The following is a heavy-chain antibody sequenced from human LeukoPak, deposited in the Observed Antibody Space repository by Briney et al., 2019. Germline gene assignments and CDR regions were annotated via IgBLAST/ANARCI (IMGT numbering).Heavy chain of an antibody. J-gene: IGHJ4*02. CDR3: AKGYYASGSSLSAFDY. CDR1: GFTVSSNY. CDR2: IYSGGST. V-gene: IGHV3-66*01. Sequence: GGSLRLSCAASGFTVSSNYMSWVRQAPGKGLEWVSVIYSGGSTYYADSVKGRFTISRDNSKNTLYLQMNSLRAEDTAVYYCAKGYYASGSSLSAFDYWGRGTLVTVSS. D-gene: IGHD3-10*01.